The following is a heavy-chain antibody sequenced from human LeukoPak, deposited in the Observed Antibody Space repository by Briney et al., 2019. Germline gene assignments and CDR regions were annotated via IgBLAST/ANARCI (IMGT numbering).Heavy chain of an antibody. D-gene: IGHD2-15*01. CDR2: ISAYNGYT. Sequence: ASVKVSCKASGYTFTSYGISWVRQAPGQGLEWMGWISAYNGYTNYAQKLQGRVTMTTDTSTSTAYMELRSLRSEDMAVYYCARDERYCSGGSCSDYGDYGGYFDYWGQGTLVTVSS. CDR1: GYTFTSYG. CDR3: ARDERYCSGGSCSDYGDYGGYFDY. V-gene: IGHV1-18*03. J-gene: IGHJ4*02.